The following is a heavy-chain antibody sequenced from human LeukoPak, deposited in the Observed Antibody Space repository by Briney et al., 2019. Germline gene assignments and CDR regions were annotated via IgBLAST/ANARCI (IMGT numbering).Heavy chain of an antibody. CDR3: ARGIRGGYGDYPWFDP. V-gene: IGHV4-61*08. CDR1: GGSISTSAYY. J-gene: IGHJ5*02. D-gene: IGHD4-17*01. CDR2: IYNSRST. Sequence: PSETLSLTCIVSGGSISTSAYYWSWIRQPPGKGLEWIGYIYNSRSTNYNPSLKSRVTISVDTSKNQFSLKLSSVTAADTAVYYCARGIRGGYGDYPWFDPWGQGTLVTVSS.